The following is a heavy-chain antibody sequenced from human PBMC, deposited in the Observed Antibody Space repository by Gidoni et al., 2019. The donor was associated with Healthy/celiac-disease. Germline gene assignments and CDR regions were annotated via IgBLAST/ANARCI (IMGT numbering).Heavy chain of an antibody. Sequence: QVQLVESGGGLVKPGGSLRLSCAASGFTFSDYYMSWIRQAPGKGLEWVSYISSSSSYTNYADSVKGRFTISRDNAKNSLYLQMNSLRAEDTAVYYCARSYYDVSVYYYGMDVWGQGTTVTGSS. CDR2: ISSSSSYT. CDR1: GFTFSDYY. V-gene: IGHV3-11*06. D-gene: IGHD3-3*01. J-gene: IGHJ6*02. CDR3: ARSYYDVSVYYYGMDV.